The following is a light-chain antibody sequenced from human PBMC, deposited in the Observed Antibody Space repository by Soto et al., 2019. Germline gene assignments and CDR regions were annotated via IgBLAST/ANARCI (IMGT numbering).Light chain of an antibody. Sequence: TQSPSSLSASVGDRVTITCRASQDIRKDLAWYQQKPGKAPQILIYGASTLQTGVASRFRGSGSATDFTLTISSLQPEDSAAYYCLQDYNYPFTFGQGTKVDIK. J-gene: IGKJ2*01. CDR3: LQDYNYPFT. V-gene: IGKV1-6*01. CDR1: QDIRKD. CDR2: GAS.